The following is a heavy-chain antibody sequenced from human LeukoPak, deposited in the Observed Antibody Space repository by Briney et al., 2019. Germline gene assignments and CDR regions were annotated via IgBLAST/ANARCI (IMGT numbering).Heavy chain of an antibody. CDR2: SNPAGSQQ. CDR3: VKWGPYCSTHYCPALES. CDR1: GFMFSDYW. J-gene: IGHJ4*02. D-gene: IGHD4-11*01. Sequence: PGGSLRLSCTASGFMFSDYWMSLVRQAPGKGPEWVANSNPAGSQQYSVDSLKGRFTVSRDNAKKSFYLQMNYLRAEVTAVYYCVKWGPYCSTHYCPALESWGQGTLVTVSS. V-gene: IGHV3-7*01.